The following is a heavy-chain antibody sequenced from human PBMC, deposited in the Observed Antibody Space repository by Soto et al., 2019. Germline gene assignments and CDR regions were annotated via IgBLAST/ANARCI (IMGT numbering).Heavy chain of an antibody. V-gene: IGHV1-8*01. CDR1: GYTFTSYD. Sequence: QVQLVQSGAEVKKPGASVKVSCKASGYTFTSYDINWVRQATGQGLEWMGWMNPNSGNTGYAQKFQGRVTMTRNTSTSSASMELRSLRSEDTAAYYYARGPRCCSITSCSPYYYYYGMDVWGQGTTVTVSS. J-gene: IGHJ6*02. CDR3: ARGPRCCSITSCSPYYYYYGMDV. D-gene: IGHD2-2*01. CDR2: MNPNSGNT.